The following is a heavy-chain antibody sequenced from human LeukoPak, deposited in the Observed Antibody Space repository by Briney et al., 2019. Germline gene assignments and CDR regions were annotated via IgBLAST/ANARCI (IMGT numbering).Heavy chain of an antibody. J-gene: IGHJ4*02. CDR2: IYYSGST. V-gene: IGHV4-59*01. CDR3: ARGDIVATIFDY. Sequence: ASETLSLTCTVSGGSISSYYWSWIRQPPGEGLEWIGYIYYSGSTNYNPSLKSRVTISVDTSKNQFSLKLSSVTAADTAVYYCARGDIVATIFDYWGQGTLVTVSS. CDR1: GGSISSYY. D-gene: IGHD5-12*01.